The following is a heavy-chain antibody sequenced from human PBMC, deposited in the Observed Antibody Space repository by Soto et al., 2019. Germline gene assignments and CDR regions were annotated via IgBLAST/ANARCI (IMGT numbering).Heavy chain of an antibody. CDR1: GGTFSSYT. V-gene: IGHV1-69*02. CDR3: ARTYCSSTSCYNPYYYYYMDV. D-gene: IGHD2-2*02. CDR2: IIPILGIA. Sequence: SVKVSCKASGGTFSSYTISWVRQAPGQGLEWMGRIIPILGIANYAQKFQGRVTITADKSTSTAYMELSSLRSEDTAVYYCARTYCSSTSCYNPYYYYYMDVWGKGTTVTVSS. J-gene: IGHJ6*03.